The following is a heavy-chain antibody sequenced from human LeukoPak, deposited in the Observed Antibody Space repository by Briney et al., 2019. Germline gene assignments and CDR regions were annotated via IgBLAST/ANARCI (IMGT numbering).Heavy chain of an antibody. V-gene: IGHV3-53*01. D-gene: IGHD3-10*01. J-gene: IGHJ4*02. CDR2: IYSGGST. CDR1: GFTFSSYA. Sequence: PGGSLRLSCAASGFTFSSYAMSWVRQAPGKGLEWVSVIYSGGSTYYADSVKGRFTISRDNSKNTLYLQMNSLRAEDTAVYYCARGFGYYWGQGTLVTVSS. CDR3: ARGFGYY.